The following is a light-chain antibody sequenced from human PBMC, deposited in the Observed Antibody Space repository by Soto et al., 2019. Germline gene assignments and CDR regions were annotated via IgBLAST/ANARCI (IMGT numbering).Light chain of an antibody. CDR3: QQYGSSPRT. CDR1: QSVSSN. Sequence: EIVLTQSPATLSLSPGERATLSCRASQSVSSNLAWYQQKPGQAPRLLIYGASSRATGIPDRFSGSGSGSDFTLTISKLEPEDFAVYCCQQYGSSPRTFGQGTKVDI. CDR2: GAS. J-gene: IGKJ1*01. V-gene: IGKV3-20*01.